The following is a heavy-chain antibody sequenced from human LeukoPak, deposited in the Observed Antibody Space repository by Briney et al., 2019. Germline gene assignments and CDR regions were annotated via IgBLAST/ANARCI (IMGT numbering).Heavy chain of an antibody. CDR2: IRYDGSNK. Sequence: GGSLRLSCAASGFTFSSYGMHWVRQAPGKGLEWVSFIRYDGSNKYYADSVKGRFTISRDNSKNTLYLQMNSLRAEDTAVYYCAKDLYCSSTSCPPDAFDIWGQGTMVTVSS. D-gene: IGHD2-2*01. CDR3: AKDLYCSSTSCPPDAFDI. V-gene: IGHV3-30*02. CDR1: GFTFSSYG. J-gene: IGHJ3*02.